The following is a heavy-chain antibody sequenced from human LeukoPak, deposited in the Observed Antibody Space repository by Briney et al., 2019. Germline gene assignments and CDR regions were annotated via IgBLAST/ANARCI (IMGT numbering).Heavy chain of an antibody. D-gene: IGHD4-23*01. Sequence: GASVKVSCKASGYTFTGYYMHWVRQAPGQGLEWMGWINPNSGGTNYAQKFQGRVTMTRDTSISTAYMELRSLRSDDTAVYYCARAAVVIDADDYWGQGTLVTVSS. V-gene: IGHV1-2*02. J-gene: IGHJ4*02. CDR1: GYTFTGYY. CDR2: INPNSGGT. CDR3: ARAAVVIDADDY.